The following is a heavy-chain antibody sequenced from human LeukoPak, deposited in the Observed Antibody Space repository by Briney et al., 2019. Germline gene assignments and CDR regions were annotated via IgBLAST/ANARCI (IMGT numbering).Heavy chain of an antibody. V-gene: IGHV4-34*01. D-gene: IGHD6-6*01. CDR1: GGSFSDYY. CDR3: AREGAARNFDY. CDR2: INHSGST. J-gene: IGHJ4*02. Sequence: SETLSLTCAVYGGSFSDYYWSWIRQPPGKGLEWIGEINHSGSTNYNPSLKSRVTISVDTSQNQFSLKLSSVTAADTAVYYCAREGAARNFDYWGQGILVTVSS.